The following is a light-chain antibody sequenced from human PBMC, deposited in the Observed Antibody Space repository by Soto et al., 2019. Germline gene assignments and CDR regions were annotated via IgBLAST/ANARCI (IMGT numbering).Light chain of an antibody. CDR1: QSVSSNK. J-gene: IGKJ1*01. CDR3: QVFDGSLWT. V-gene: IGKV3-20*01. CDR2: GAS. Sequence: EIVLTQSPGTLSLSPGARATLSCRASQSVSSNKLAWYQQKPGQAPRLLIYGASGRATGIPDRFSGSGSGTDFTLTISRLEPEDFAVYYCQVFDGSLWTCGKGPTVAIK.